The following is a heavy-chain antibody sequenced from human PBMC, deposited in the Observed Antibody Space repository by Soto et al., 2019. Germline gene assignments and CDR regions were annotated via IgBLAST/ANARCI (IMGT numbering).Heavy chain of an antibody. CDR2: IYHSGST. V-gene: IGHV4-30-2*01. J-gene: IGHJ5*02. Sequence: SETLSLTCAVSGGSISSGGYSWSWIRQPPGKGLEWIGYIYHSGSTYYNPSLKSRVTISVDRSKNQFPLKLSSVTAADTAVYYCARVPDRRGQGTLVTVSS. CDR1: GGSISSGGYS. CDR3: ARVPDR.